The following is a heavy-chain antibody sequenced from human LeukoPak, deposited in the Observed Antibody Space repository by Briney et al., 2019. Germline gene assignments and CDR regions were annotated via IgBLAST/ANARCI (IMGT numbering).Heavy chain of an antibody. CDR2: IYYSGST. CDR3: ARVQKTYYYDSSGYFLPPNPDY. J-gene: IGHJ4*02. Sequence: SETLSLTCTVSGGSISSSSYYWGWIRQPPGKGLEWIGSIYYSGSTYYNPSLKSRVTISVDTSKNQFSLKLSSVTAADTAVYYCARVQKTYYYDSSGYFLPPNPDYGGQGTLVTVSS. V-gene: IGHV4-39*07. D-gene: IGHD3-22*01. CDR1: GGSISSSSYY.